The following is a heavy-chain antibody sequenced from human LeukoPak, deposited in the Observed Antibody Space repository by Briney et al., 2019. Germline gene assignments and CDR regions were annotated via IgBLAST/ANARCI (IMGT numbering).Heavy chain of an antibody. J-gene: IGHJ4*02. Sequence: SQTLSLTCAVYGGSFSGYYWGWIRQPPGRGLEWVGEINHDGNTYYNPSLKSRVTISVDMSKNQFSLKLISVTAADTAVYYCARGLYTYNVRYFDNWGQGTLVTVSS. CDR1: GGSFSGYY. V-gene: IGHV4-34*01. CDR2: INHDGNT. D-gene: IGHD2-2*02. CDR3: ARGLYTYNVRYFDN.